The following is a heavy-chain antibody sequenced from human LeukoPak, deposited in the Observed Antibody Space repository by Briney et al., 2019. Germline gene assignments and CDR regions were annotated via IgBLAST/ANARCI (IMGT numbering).Heavy chain of an antibody. CDR3: ARGLTSRPFVY. Sequence: PSETLSLTCTVSGGSISSSSYYWGWIRQPPGKGLEWIGSIYYSGSTNYNPSLKSRVTISVDTSKNQFSLKLSSVTAADTAVYYCARGLTSRPFVYWGQGTLVTVSS. J-gene: IGHJ4*02. D-gene: IGHD3-22*01. CDR1: GGSISSSSYY. V-gene: IGHV4-39*07. CDR2: IYYSGST.